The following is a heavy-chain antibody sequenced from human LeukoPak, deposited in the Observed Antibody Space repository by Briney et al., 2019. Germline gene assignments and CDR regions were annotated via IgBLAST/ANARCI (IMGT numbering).Heavy chain of an antibody. V-gene: IGHV1-69*13. CDR3: ARVYDFWSGYYLGY. Sequence: SVKVSCKASGGTFSSYAISWVRQAPGRGLEWMGGIIPIFGTANYAQKFQGRVTITADESTSTAYMELSSLRSEDTAVYYCARVYDFWSGYYLGYWGQGTLVTVSS. CDR1: GGTFSSYA. CDR2: IIPIFGTA. D-gene: IGHD3-3*01. J-gene: IGHJ4*02.